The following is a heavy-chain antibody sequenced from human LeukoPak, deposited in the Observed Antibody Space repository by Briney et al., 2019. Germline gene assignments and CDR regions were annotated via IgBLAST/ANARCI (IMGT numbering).Heavy chain of an antibody. V-gene: IGHV3-7*01. Sequence: PGGTLRLSCAASGFTFSSYWMSWVRQAPGKGLEWVANIKQDGSEKYYVDSVKGRFTISRDNAKNSLYLQMNSLRAEDTAVYYCAREGPITIFGVVFDYWGQGTLVTVSS. D-gene: IGHD3-3*01. J-gene: IGHJ4*02. CDR2: IKQDGSEK. CDR1: GFTFSSYW. CDR3: AREGPITIFGVVFDY.